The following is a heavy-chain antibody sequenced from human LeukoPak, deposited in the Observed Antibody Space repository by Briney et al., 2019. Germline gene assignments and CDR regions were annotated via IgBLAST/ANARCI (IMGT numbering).Heavy chain of an antibody. CDR1: GFTFSSYA. J-gene: IGHJ4*02. V-gene: IGHV3-30-3*01. CDR3: ARAQIVVVSLFDY. Sequence: GGSLRLSCAASGFTFSSYAMHWVRQAPGKGLEWVAVISYDGSNKYYADSVKGRFTISRDNSKNTLYLQMNSLRAEDTAVYYCARAQIVVVSLFDYWGQGTLVTVSS. D-gene: IGHD3-22*01. CDR2: ISYDGSNK.